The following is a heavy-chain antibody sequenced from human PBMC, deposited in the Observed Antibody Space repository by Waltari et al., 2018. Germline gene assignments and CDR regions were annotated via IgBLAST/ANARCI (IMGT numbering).Heavy chain of an antibody. CDR3: ARAAAAGYGAH. CDR2: MNPNSGNT. Sequence: SCKASGGTFSSYAINWVRQATGQGLEWMGWMNPNSGNTGYAQKFQGRVTITRNTSISTAYMELSSLRSEDTAVYYCARAAAAGYGAHWGQGTLVTVSS. J-gene: IGHJ4*02. D-gene: IGHD6-13*01. V-gene: IGHV1-8*03. CDR1: GGTFSSYA.